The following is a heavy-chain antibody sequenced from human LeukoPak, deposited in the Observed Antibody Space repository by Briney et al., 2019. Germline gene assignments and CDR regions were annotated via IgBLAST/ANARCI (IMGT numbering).Heavy chain of an antibody. D-gene: IGHD5-18*01. CDR1: GFTFTTYW. V-gene: IGHV3-74*01. Sequence: GSLRLSCAASGFTFTTYWMHWVRHAPGKGLVWVSHINSDGSITSYADSVKGRFTISRDNAENTLYLQMNSLRAEDTAVYYCARDAVDTANAVWGQGTTVTVSS. CDR2: INSDGSIT. J-gene: IGHJ6*02. CDR3: ARDAVDTANAV.